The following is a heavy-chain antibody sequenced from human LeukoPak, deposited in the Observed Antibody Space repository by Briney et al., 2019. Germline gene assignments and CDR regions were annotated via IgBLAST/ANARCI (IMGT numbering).Heavy chain of an antibody. V-gene: IGHV1-69*05. D-gene: IGHD5-24*01. J-gene: IGHJ6*03. CDR2: IIPIFGTA. Sequence: SVKVSCKVSGYTLTELSMHWVRQAPGKGLEWMGGIIPIFGTANYAQKFQGRVTITTDESTSTAYMELSSLRSEDTAVYYCARGRNDYYYYMDVWGKGTTVTVSS. CDR1: GYTLTELS. CDR3: ARGRNDYYYYMDV.